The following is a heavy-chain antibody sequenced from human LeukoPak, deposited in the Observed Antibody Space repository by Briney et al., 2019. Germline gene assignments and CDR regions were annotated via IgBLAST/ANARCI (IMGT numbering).Heavy chain of an antibody. CDR3: ARDLTGGRDIAAAGTYYYYGMDV. V-gene: IGHV1-46*01. CDR1: GYTFTSYY. D-gene: IGHD6-13*01. J-gene: IGHJ6*02. Sequence: RASVKVSCKASGYTFTSYYMHWVRQAPGQGLEWMGINNPSGGSTSYAQKFQGRVTMTRDTSTSTVYMELSSLRSEDTAVYYCARDLTGGRDIAAAGTYYYYGMDVWGQGTTVPVSS. CDR2: NNPSGGST.